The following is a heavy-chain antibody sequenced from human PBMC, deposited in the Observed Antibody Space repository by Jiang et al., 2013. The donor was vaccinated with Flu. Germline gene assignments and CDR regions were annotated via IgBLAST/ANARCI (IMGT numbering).Heavy chain of an antibody. CDR2: T. Sequence: TNYNPSLKSRVTISVDTSKNQFSLKLSSVTAADTAVYYCARGVCSSTSCYIGWFDPWGQGTLVTVSS. CDR3: ARGVCSSTSCYIGWFDP. D-gene: IGHD2-2*02. V-gene: IGHV4-34*01. J-gene: IGHJ5*02.